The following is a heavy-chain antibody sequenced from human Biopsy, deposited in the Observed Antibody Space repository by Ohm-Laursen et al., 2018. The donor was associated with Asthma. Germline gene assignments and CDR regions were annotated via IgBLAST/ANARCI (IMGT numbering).Heavy chain of an antibody. D-gene: IGHD5-12*01. CDR3: ARSAETYSGFDSNYYGMDV. J-gene: IGHJ6*02. V-gene: IGHV1-3*01. Sequence: SVKVSCKASGYSFATNAMHWVRQAPGQRPEWMGWFNPGNGSAKVSEKFQGRVSITRDTSATTAYLEVSSLTSEDTAVYYCARSAETYSGFDSNYYGMDVWGQGTRVTVSS. CDR2: FNPGNGSA. CDR1: GYSFATNA.